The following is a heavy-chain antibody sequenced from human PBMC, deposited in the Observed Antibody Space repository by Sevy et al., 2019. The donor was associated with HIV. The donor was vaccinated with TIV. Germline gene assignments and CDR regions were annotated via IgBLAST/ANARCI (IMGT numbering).Heavy chain of an antibody. CDR3: AKWAVRGAYDYYYGMDV. V-gene: IGHV3-23*01. J-gene: IGHJ6*02. CDR2: ISGSGGST. D-gene: IGHD3-10*01. CDR1: GFTFSSYA. Sequence: GGSLRLSCAASGFTFSSYAMSWVRQAPGKGLEWVSAISGSGGSTYYADSVKGRFTISRDNSKNTLYLQMNSLRAEDTAVYDWAKWAVRGAYDYYYGMDVWGQGTTVTVSS.